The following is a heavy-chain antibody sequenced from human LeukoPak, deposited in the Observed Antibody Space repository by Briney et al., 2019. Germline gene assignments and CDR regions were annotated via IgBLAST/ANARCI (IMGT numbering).Heavy chain of an antibody. CDR3: VWVQGSSYFGDCFYYFDY. Sequence: GGSLRLSCAASGFTFTYAWMTWVRQAPGKGLEWVGRIKSKAGGETTDYAAPVEGRFTISRDDSKNMLYLQMNSLKTEDTAVYYCVWVQGSSYFGDCFYYFDYGGRGPLAPVSS. D-gene: IGHD2-21*02. J-gene: IGHJ4*02. V-gene: IGHV3-15*01. CDR2: IKSKAGGETT. CDR1: GFTFTYAW.